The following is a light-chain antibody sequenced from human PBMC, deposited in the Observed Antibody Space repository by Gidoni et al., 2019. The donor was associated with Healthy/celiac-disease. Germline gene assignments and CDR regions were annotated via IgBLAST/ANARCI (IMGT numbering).Light chain of an antibody. Sequence: DIVMTQSPDSLAVSLGERATINCKSSQSVLYSSNNKNYLAWYQQKPGQTPKLLIYWASTRESGVPERFSGSGSGTDFTLTISSLQAEDGAVYYCQQYYSTPYTFGQGTKLEIK. CDR1: QSVLYSSNNKNY. CDR2: WAS. CDR3: QQYYSTPYT. V-gene: IGKV4-1*01. J-gene: IGKJ2*01.